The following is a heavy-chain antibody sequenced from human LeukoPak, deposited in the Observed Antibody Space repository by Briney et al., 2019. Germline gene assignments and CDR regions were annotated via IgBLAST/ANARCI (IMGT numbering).Heavy chain of an antibody. CDR1: GYTFTGYY. CDR2: INPNSGGT. J-gene: IGHJ4*02. V-gene: IGHV1-2*02. Sequence: GASVKVSCKASGYTFTGYYMHWVRQAPGQGLEWMGWINPNSGGTNYAQKFQGRVTMTRDTSISTAYMELSRLRSDDTAVYYCARGGDIVVVPAAPDYWGQGTLVTVSS. CDR3: ARGGDIVVVPAAPDY. D-gene: IGHD2-2*01.